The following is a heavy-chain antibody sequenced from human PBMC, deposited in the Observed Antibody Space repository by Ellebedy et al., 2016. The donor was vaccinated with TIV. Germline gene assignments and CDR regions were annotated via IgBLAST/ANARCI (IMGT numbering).Heavy chain of an antibody. CDR3: ACQVAATDRAFDV. Sequence: GESLKISCADSGVTFSDYYMSWIRQAPGKGLEWVSSIPNRATYTSYADSVKGRFTISRDDPKNSLYLQMNNLRADDTAVYYCACQVAATDRAFDVWGQGTVVTVSS. J-gene: IGHJ3*01. CDR2: IPNRATYT. D-gene: IGHD6-19*01. V-gene: IGHV3-11*06. CDR1: GVTFSDYY.